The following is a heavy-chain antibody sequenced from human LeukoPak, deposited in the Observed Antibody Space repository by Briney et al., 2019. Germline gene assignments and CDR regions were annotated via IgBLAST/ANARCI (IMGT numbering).Heavy chain of an antibody. CDR1: GFTFSSYA. CDR3: ARERIRYGSGSPDAFDI. CDR2: ISYDGSNK. J-gene: IGHJ3*02. D-gene: IGHD3-10*01. V-gene: IGHV3-30-3*01. Sequence: GGSLRLSCAASGFTFSSYAMHWVRQAPGKGLEWVAVISYDGSNKYYADSVKGRFTISRDNSKNTLYLQMNSLRAEDTAVYYCARERIRYGSGSPDAFDIWGQGTMVTVSS.